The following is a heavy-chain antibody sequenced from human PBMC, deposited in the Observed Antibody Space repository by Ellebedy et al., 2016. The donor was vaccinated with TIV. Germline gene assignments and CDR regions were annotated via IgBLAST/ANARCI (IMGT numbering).Heavy chain of an antibody. D-gene: IGHD1-26*01. Sequence: SETLSLXXAVSGGSISSGGYSWSWVRQPPGKGLEWIGEIYHSGSTNYNPSLKSRVTISVDKSKNQFSLKLSSVTAADTAVYYCASFGERGSSPFDYWGQGTLVTVSS. V-gene: IGHV4-4*02. CDR2: IYHSGST. CDR1: GGSISSGGYS. J-gene: IGHJ4*02. CDR3: ASFGERGSSPFDY.